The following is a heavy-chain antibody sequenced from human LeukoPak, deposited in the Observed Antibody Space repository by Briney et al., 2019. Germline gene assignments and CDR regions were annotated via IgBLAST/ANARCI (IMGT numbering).Heavy chain of an antibody. J-gene: IGHJ3*02. CDR2: INHSGST. D-gene: IGHD2-15*01. CDR1: GGSFSGYY. Sequence: SETLSLTCAVYGGSFSGYYWSWIRQPPGKGLEWIGEINHSGSTNYNPSLKSRVTISVDTSKNQFSLKLSSVTAADTAVYYCARARGVGSGKEMTRKGAFDIWGQGTMVTVSS. V-gene: IGHV4-34*01. CDR3: ARARGVGSGKEMTRKGAFDI.